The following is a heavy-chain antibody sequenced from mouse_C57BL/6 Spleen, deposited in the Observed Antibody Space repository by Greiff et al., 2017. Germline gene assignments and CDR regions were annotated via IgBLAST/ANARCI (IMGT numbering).Heavy chain of an antibody. Sequence: VQLQHSGAELVRPGASVTLSCKASGYTFTDYEMHWVKQTPVHGLEWIGAIDPETGGTAYNQKFKGKAILTADKSSSTAYMELRSLTSEDSAVYYCNWDYAMDYWGQGTSVTVSS. CDR3: NWDYAMDY. V-gene: IGHV1-15*01. D-gene: IGHD4-1*01. CDR1: GYTFTDYE. J-gene: IGHJ4*01. CDR2: IDPETGGT.